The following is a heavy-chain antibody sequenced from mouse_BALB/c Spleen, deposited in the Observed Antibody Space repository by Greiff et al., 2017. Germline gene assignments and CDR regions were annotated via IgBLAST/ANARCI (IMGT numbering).Heavy chain of an antibody. Sequence: VQLQQSGAELARPGASVKLSCKASGYTFTSYWMQWVKQRPGQGLEWIGAIYPGDGDTRYTQKFKGKATLTADKSSSTAYMQLSSLASEDSAVYYCARSWENSFAYWGQGTLVTVSA. V-gene: IGHV1-87*01. D-gene: IGHD4-1*01. J-gene: IGHJ3*01. CDR2: IYPGDGDT. CDR3: ARSWENSFAY. CDR1: GYTFTSYW.